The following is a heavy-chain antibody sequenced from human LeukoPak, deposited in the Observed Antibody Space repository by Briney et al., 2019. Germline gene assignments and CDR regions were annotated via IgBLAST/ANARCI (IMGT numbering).Heavy chain of an antibody. CDR3: ARARDYYDSSGYYYVSYFDY. V-gene: IGHV4-39*01. CDR2: IYYSGST. Sequence: PSETLSLTCTVSGGSISSGSYYWGWIRQPPGKGLEWIGSIYYSGSTYYNPSLKSRVTISVDTSKNQFSLKLSSVTAADTAVYYCARARDYYDSSGYYYVSYFDYWGQGTLVTVSS. J-gene: IGHJ4*02. CDR1: GGSISSGSYY. D-gene: IGHD3-22*01.